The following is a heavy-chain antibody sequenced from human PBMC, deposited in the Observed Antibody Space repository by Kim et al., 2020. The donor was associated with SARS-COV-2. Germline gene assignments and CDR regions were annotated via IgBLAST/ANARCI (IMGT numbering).Heavy chain of an antibody. Sequence: SQTLSLTCAISGDSVSSNSATWNWIRQSPSRGLEWLGRTYYRSKWYNDYAVSVESRITFNPDTSKNQFSLQLSSVTPEDTAVYYCARDGRPGAATDAFDIWGQGTMVTVSS. CDR1: GDSVSSNSAT. CDR2: TYYRSKWYN. CDR3: ARDGRPGAATDAFDI. J-gene: IGHJ3*02. V-gene: IGHV6-1*01. D-gene: IGHD1-26*01.